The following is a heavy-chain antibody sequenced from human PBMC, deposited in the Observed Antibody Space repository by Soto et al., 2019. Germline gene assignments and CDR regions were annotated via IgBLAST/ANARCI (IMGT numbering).Heavy chain of an antibody. CDR3: SATTGIAVAGPGQGY. CDR2: ISFDGSKK. CDR1: GFTFSSYG. J-gene: IGHJ4*02. V-gene: IGHV3-30*03. D-gene: IGHD6-19*01. Sequence: QAQLVESGGGVVQPGRSLTLSCAASGFTFSSYGMHWVRQGPGKGLEWVAGISFDGSKKFYADSVKARFTISRDNSKSTLYLQVSSLRGDDTAMYYCSATTGIAVAGPGQGYWGQGTLVTVSS.